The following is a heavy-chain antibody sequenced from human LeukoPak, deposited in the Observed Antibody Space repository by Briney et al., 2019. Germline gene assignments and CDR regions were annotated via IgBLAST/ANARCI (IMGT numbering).Heavy chain of an antibody. CDR2: ISTYYRHR. V-gene: IGHV1-18*01. Sequence: GSVKASCKASGYNFTTYGLTGVRQAPGQRLEWVGWISTYYRHRNYAQKFQGRDTMTTDTSTRTAYMELKSRTTDDAAVYYCARIGRASRYFDYWGQGTLVTVSS. D-gene: IGHD1-26*01. CDR1: GYNFTTYG. CDR3: ARIGRASRYFDY. J-gene: IGHJ4*02.